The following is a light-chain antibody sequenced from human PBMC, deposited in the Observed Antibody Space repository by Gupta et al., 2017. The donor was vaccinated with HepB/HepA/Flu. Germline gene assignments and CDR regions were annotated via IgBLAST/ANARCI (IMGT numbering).Light chain of an antibody. CDR1: QSVSSH. V-gene: IGKV3-15*01. Sequence: IVMTQSPATLSVSPGERATLSCRACQSVSSHLAWYQQKACQAPRLLIYGASTMSTGITARSSGSGNGTGSTLTISIRQLEPFAVSTSQCDKAWPGPTFGEGTKVEIK. J-gene: IGKJ4*01. CDR3: QCDKAWPGPT. CDR2: GAS.